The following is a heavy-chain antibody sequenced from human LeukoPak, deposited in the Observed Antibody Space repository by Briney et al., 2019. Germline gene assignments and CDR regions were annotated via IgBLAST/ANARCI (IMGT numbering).Heavy chain of an antibody. J-gene: IGHJ4*02. V-gene: IGHV1-46*01. Sequence: WASVKVSCKASGYTFTSYYMHWVRQAPGQGLEWMGIINPSGGSTSYAQKFQGRVTMTRDTSTSTVYMELRSLRSDDTAVYYCARGSPPRVYYDRSGYYSYYFDYWGQGTLVTVSS. CDR2: INPSGGST. D-gene: IGHD3-22*01. CDR3: ARGSPPRVYYDRSGYYSYYFDY. CDR1: GYTFTSYY.